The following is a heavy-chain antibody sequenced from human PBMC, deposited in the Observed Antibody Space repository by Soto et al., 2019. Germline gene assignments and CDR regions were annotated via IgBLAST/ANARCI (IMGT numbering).Heavy chain of an antibody. CDR2: IYYSGST. J-gene: IGHJ3*02. V-gene: IGHV4-59*08. D-gene: IGHD6-13*01. CDR1: GGSISSYY. Sequence: QVQLQESGPGLVKPSETLSLTCTVSGGSISSYYWSWIRQPPGKGLEWIGYIYYSGSTNYNPSLKSRVTISVDTAKNQCALKLSSVTAADTAVYYCAKHARVDAFDIWGQGTMVTVSS. CDR3: AKHARVDAFDI.